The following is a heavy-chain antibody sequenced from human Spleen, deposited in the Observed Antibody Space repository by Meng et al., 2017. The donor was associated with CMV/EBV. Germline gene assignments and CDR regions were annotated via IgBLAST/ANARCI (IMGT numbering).Heavy chain of an antibody. J-gene: IGHJ6*02. D-gene: IGHD2-2*01. CDR2: IYSAGNT. CDR1: GFTVETHY. Sequence: GESLKISCAASGFTVETHYMSWVRQAPGKGLEWVSDIYSAGNTYYADSVKGRFTISRDNSKNTLNLQMNSLRVEDTAVYYCARDLVVPAAIQYYYHNYGMDVWGQGTTVTVSS. V-gene: IGHV3-66*02. CDR3: ARDLVVPAAIQYYYHNYGMDV.